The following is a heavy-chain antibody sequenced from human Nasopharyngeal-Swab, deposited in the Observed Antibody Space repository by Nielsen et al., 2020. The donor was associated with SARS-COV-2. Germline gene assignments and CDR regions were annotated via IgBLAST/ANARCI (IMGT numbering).Heavy chain of an antibody. CDR1: GGSISSSSYY. CDR3: ARHAPSTYYDFWSGGHNWFDP. D-gene: IGHD3-3*01. J-gene: IGHJ5*02. Sequence: SETLSLTCTVSGGSISSSSYYWGWIRQPPGNGLEWIGSKYYSGSTYFSPSLKSRVTLSVDTSKNQFSLKLSSVTAADTAVYFCARHAPSTYYDFWSGGHNWFDPWGQGTLVTVSS. CDR2: KYYSGST. V-gene: IGHV4-39*01.